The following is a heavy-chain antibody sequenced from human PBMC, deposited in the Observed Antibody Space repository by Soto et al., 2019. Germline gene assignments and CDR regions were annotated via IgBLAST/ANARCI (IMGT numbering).Heavy chain of an antibody. CDR1: GGSISSYY. CDR2: IYYSGST. V-gene: IGHV4-59*01. CDR3: ERDDFMGAFDI. D-gene: IGHD2-21*02. Sequence: SETLSLTCTVSGGSISSYYWSWIRQPPGKGLEWIGYIYYSGSTNYNPSLKSRVTISVDTSKNQFSLKLSSVTAADTAVYYCERDDFMGAFDIWGQGTMVTVSS. J-gene: IGHJ3*02.